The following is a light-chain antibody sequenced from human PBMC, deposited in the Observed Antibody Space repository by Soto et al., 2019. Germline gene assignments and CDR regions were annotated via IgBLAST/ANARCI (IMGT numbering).Light chain of an antibody. Sequence: EVVLTQSPGTLSLSPGERATLSCRASQSVGNNYLAWYQQKPGLTPRLLIYGASSRATGIPDRFSGSGSGTDFTLTITRLEPEDSAVYYCQQYGGSPLVTFGGGTKVEIK. CDR2: GAS. J-gene: IGKJ4*01. CDR3: QQYGGSPLVT. V-gene: IGKV3-20*01. CDR1: QSVGNNY.